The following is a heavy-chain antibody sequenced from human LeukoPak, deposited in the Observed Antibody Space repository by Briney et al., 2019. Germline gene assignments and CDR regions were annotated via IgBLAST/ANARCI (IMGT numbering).Heavy chain of an antibody. D-gene: IGHD6-19*01. CDR1: GGSISSGGYY. J-gene: IGHJ4*02. V-gene: IGHV4-31*03. Sequence: SETLSLTCTVSGGSISSGGYYWSWIRQHPGKGLEWIGYIYYSGSTYYNPSLKSRVTISVDTSKNRFSLKLSSVTAADTAVYYCARSRPPYSSGWPFDYWGQGTLVTVSS. CDR3: ARSRPPYSSGWPFDY. CDR2: IYYSGST.